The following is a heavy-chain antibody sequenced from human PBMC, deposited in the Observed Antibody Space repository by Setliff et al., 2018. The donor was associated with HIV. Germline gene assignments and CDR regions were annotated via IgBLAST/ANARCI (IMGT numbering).Heavy chain of an antibody. D-gene: IGHD3-22*01. CDR2: IDWDDDK. CDR3: ARELDSSGYHAWQGSGFEI. Sequence: SGPTLVNPTQTLTLTCSISGFSLSTRGMRVTWIRQPPGKALEWLARIDWDDDKYYSTSLKTRLTVSKDTSKNQVVLAMTNMDPVDTATYYCARELDSSGYHAWQGSGFEIWGQGTMVTVSS. V-gene: IGHV2-70*04. CDR1: GFSLSTRGMR. J-gene: IGHJ3*02.